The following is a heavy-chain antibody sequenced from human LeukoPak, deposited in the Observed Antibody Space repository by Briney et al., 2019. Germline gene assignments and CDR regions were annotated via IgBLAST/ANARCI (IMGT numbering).Heavy chain of an antibody. Sequence: GGSLRLSCEASESSFSTYGMHWVRQAPGKGLEWVAFIRYDSSSRFNADSVKGRFTISTDNSKNTLYLQMNSLRAEDTAVYCCAKDTGLSPFDYWGQGTLVTVSS. CDR1: ESSFSTYG. CDR2: IRYDSSSR. D-gene: IGHD3-10*01. V-gene: IGHV3-30*02. CDR3: AKDTGLSPFDY. J-gene: IGHJ4*02.